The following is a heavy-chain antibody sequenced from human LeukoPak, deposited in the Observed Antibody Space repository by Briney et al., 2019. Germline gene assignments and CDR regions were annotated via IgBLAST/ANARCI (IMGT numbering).Heavy chain of an antibody. J-gene: IGHJ4*02. CDR1: GFTFSSYS. D-gene: IGHD3-3*01. CDR3: ARGGDSEDYDFWPWETIGRYNFDY. Sequence: GGSLRLSCAASGFTFSSYSMNWVRQAPGKGLEWVSYISSSSSTIYYADSVKGRFTISRDNAKNSLYLQMNSLRAEDTAVYYCARGGDSEDYDFWPWETIGRYNFDYWGQGTLVTVSS. CDR2: ISSSSSTI. V-gene: IGHV3-48*01.